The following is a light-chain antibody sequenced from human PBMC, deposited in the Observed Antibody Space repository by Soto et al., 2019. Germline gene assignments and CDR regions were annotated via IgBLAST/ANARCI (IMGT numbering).Light chain of an antibody. J-gene: IGKJ5*01. V-gene: IGKV3-20*01. CDR1: QSLSSNY. CDR2: GAS. CDR3: HQYGGAFPLT. Sequence: EIVLTQSPGTLSLSPGERSTPSSRTSQSLSSNYLAWYQQKPGQAPRLLIYGASSRATGIADRFSGSGSGTDFTLTIRRLEPEDFAVYYCHQYGGAFPLTFGQGTRLEIK.